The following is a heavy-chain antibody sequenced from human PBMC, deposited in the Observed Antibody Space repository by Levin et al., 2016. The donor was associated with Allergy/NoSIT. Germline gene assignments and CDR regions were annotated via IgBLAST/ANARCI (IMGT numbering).Heavy chain of an antibody. Sequence: SVKVSCKASGGTFSSYAISWVRQAPGQGLEWMGGIIPILGIANYAQKFQGRVTITADESTSTAYMELSSLRSEDTAVYYCAREGGGDIVVVVAATHYFDYWGQGTLVTVSS. J-gene: IGHJ4*02. V-gene: IGHV1-69*10. CDR2: IIPILGIA. D-gene: IGHD2-15*01. CDR3: AREGGGDIVVVVAATHYFDY. CDR1: GGTFSSYA.